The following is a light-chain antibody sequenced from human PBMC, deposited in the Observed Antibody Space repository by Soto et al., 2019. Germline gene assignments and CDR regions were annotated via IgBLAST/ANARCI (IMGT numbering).Light chain of an antibody. Sequence: DIVMTQSPLSLPVTPGGPASISCRSSQSLLHSNGYTYLDWYLQKPGQSPQLLIYLGSNRASGVPDRFSGSGSGTDFTLKISRVEAEDVGVYYCMQALQTPTFGGGTKVEIK. CDR2: LGS. CDR1: QSLLHSNGYTY. CDR3: MQALQTPT. J-gene: IGKJ4*01. V-gene: IGKV2-28*01.